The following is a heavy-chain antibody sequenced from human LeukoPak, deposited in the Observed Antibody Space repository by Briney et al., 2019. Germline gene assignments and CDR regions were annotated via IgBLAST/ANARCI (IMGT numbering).Heavy chain of an antibody. CDR2: ISSSSSYI. V-gene: IGHV3-21*01. D-gene: IGHD3-16*01. CDR1: GFTFSSYS. J-gene: IGHJ4*02. CDR3: ARDQYYDYVWGSSDY. Sequence: GGSLRLSCAASGFTFSSYSMNWVRQAPGKGLEWVSSISSSSSYIYYADSVKGRFTISRDNAKNSLYLQMNSLRAEDTAVYYCARDQYYDYVWGSSDYWGQGTLATVSS.